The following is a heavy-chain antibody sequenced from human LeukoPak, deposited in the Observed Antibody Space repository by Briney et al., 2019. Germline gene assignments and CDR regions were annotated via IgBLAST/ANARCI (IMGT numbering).Heavy chain of an antibody. CDR2: IWYDGSNK. Sequence: GGSLRLSCAASGFTFSSYGMHWVRQAPGKGLEWVAVIWYDGSNKYYADFVKGRFTISRDNSKNTLYLQMNSLRAEDTAVYYCAKDRGGSGSYLLWGQGTLVTVSS. D-gene: IGHD3-10*01. V-gene: IGHV3-33*06. J-gene: IGHJ4*02. CDR3: AKDRGGSGSYLL. CDR1: GFTFSSYG.